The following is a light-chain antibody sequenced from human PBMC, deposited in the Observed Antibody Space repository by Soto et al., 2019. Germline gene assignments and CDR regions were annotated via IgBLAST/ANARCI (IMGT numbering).Light chain of an antibody. Sequence: DIQMTQSPSSLSASVGDRVTITCRASQSINIYLNWYQLKPGKAPKLLIYAASNLQFGVPSRFSGSGSGTDFTLTISGLHSEDFTTYFCQHTYSTSCTFGQGTKLEIK. CDR2: AAS. CDR3: QHTYSTSCT. CDR1: QSINIY. J-gene: IGKJ2*02. V-gene: IGKV1-39*01.